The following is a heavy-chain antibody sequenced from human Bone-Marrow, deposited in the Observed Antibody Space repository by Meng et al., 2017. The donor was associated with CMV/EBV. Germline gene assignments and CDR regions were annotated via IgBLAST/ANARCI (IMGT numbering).Heavy chain of an antibody. CDR2: ISAYNGQK. V-gene: IGHV1-18*01. D-gene: IGHD4-23*01. CDR1: GYSFTDFG. CDR3: VRDLGSTPAIFFDY. Sequence: ASVKFSCKASGYSFTDFGVSWVRQAPGQGLEWMGWISAYNGQKNYAQKFQGRVTMTTDTSTNTAYMDLRSLRSDDTAVYYCVRDLGSTPAIFFDYWGQGPRVTGSS. J-gene: IGHJ4*02.